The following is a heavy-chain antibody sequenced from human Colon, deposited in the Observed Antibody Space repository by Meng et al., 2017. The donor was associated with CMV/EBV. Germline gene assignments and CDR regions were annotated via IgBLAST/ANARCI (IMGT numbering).Heavy chain of an antibody. CDR3: ATNSSGWYAYFDP. V-gene: IGHV4-34*01. Sequence: CAVYGGSLSGHYWSWIRQPPGKGLEWIGEINHSGSTEYNPSLKSRVTMSVDTSKNQFSLNLSSVTAADTALYYCATNSSGWYAYFDPWGQGTLVTVSS. J-gene: IGHJ5*02. CDR1: GGSLSGHY. D-gene: IGHD6-19*01. CDR2: INHSGST.